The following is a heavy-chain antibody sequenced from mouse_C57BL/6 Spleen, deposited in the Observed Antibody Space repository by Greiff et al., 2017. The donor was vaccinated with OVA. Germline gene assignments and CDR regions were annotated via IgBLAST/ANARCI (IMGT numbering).Heavy chain of an antibody. D-gene: IGHD1-1*01. CDR1: GYTFTSYR. V-gene: IGHV1-55*01. Sequence: QVHVKQPGAELVKPGASVKMSCKASGYTFTSYRITWVKQRPGQGLEWIGDIYPGSGSTNYNEKFKSKATLTVDTSSSTAYMQLSSLTSEDSAVYYCARITTVDYWGQGTTLTVSS. CDR3: ARITTVDY. J-gene: IGHJ2*01. CDR2: IYPGSGST.